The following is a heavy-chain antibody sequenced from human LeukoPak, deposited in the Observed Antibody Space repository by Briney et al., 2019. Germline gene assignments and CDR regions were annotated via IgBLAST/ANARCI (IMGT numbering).Heavy chain of an antibody. J-gene: IGHJ4*02. CDR2: ISGSGGST. CDR3: AKDLGDSSGYSYFDY. V-gene: IGHV3-23*01. Sequence: PGGPLRLSCAASGFTFSSYAMSWVRQAPGKGLEWVSAISGSGGSTYYADSVKGRFTISRDNSKNTLYLQMNSLRAEDTAVYYCAKDLGDSSGYSYFDYWGQGTLVTVSS. CDR1: GFTFSSYA. D-gene: IGHD3-22*01.